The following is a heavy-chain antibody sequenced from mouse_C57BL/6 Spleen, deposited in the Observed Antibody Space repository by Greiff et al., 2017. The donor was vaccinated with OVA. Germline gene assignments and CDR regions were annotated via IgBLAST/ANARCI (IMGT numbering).Heavy chain of an antibody. J-gene: IGHJ3*01. CDR1: GYTFTTYP. D-gene: IGHD2-3*01. Sequence: VHLVESGAELVKPGASVKMSCKASGYTFTTYPIEWMKQNHGKSLEWIGNFHPYNDDTKYNEKFKGKATLTVEKSSSTVYLELSRLTSDDSAVYDCARVAYDGTWFAYWGQGTLVTVSA. V-gene: IGHV1-47*01. CDR2: FHPYNDDT. CDR3: ARVAYDGTWFAY.